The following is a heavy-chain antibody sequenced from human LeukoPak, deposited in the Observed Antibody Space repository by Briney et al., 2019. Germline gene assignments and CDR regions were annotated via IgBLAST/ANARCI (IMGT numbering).Heavy chain of an antibody. D-gene: IGHD1-26*01. CDR3: AKESLGRGSSYGSYFDC. V-gene: IGHV1-69*05. CDR1: GGNFSSCA. CDR2: IIPIFGTG. J-gene: IGHJ4*02. Sequence: SVKVSCKASGGNFSSCAISWVRQAPGQGLGWMGGIIPIFGTGNYAQKFEDRVTITTDESTSTVYMELSSLTSEDSAVYSCAKESLGRGSSYGSYFDCWGQGTLVTVSS.